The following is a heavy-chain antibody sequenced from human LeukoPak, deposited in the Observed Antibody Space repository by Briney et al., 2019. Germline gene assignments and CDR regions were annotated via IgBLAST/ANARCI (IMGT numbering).Heavy chain of an antibody. D-gene: IGHD4-11*01. J-gene: IGHJ6*03. CDR3: AKVSNSYYFYFMDV. Sequence: WISAYNGNRNYAQKFQGRVTMTTDTSTSTAYMELRSLRSDDTALYYCAKVSNSYYFYFMDVWGRGTTVTVSS. CDR2: ISAYNGNR. V-gene: IGHV1-18*01.